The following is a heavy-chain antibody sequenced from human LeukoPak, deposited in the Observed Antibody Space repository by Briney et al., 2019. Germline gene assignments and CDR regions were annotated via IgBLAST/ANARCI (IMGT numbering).Heavy chain of an antibody. J-gene: IGHJ4*02. CDR3: ARVTQTVYFDY. D-gene: IGHD4-17*01. Sequence: PGGSLRLSCEASGFTVQTNYISWVRQAPGKGLEWVSIIYGDGSTYYADSVKGRFTISRESYKNILYLQMNRLRVEDTAVYYWARVTQTVYFDYWGQGTLVTVSS. CDR2: IYGDGST. V-gene: IGHV3-53*01. CDR1: GFTVQTNY.